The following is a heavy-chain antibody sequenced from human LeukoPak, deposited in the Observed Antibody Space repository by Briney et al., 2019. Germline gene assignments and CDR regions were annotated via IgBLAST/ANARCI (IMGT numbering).Heavy chain of an antibody. V-gene: IGHV4-38-2*01. J-gene: IGHJ4*02. CDR3: ARSELNDYFKY. CDR2: IHYSGST. D-gene: IGHD3-16*01. CDR1: GYSISSAYY. Sequence: SETLSLTCHVSGYSISSAYYWGWIRQPPGKELEWIGSIHYSGSTSYNPSLKSRVTISGDTSKNQFSLKLSSVTAADTAVYYCARSELNDYFKYWGQGILVTAST.